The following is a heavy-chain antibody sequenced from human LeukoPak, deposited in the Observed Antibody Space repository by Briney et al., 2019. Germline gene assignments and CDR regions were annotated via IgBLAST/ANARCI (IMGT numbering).Heavy chain of an antibody. D-gene: IGHD3-10*01. V-gene: IGHV3-33*08. CDR3: ARDAVTMVRGVSFDY. CDR1: GFTFSSYA. CDR2: IWYDGSNK. J-gene: IGHJ4*02. Sequence: GRSLRLSCAASGFTFSSYAMHWVRQAPGKGLEWVAVIWYDGSNKYYADSVKGRFTISRDNSKNTLYLQMNSLRAEDTAVYYCARDAVTMVRGVSFDYWGQGTLVTVSS.